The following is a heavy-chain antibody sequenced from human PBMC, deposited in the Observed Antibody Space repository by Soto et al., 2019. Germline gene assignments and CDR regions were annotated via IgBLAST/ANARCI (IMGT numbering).Heavy chain of an antibody. J-gene: IGHJ6*02. Sequence: QVLMEESGPGLVKPSGTLFLTCTVSGASINSANWWVWVRQPPGKGLEWIREIYHIGSTTYNPSLKSRATISVDKSKNQFSLKVTSVTAADTGVYYCAKRYDFWSGRWYGLGVWGQGTTVTVSS. CDR1: GASINSANW. V-gene: IGHV4-4*02. D-gene: IGHD3-3*01. CDR2: IYHIGST. CDR3: AKRYDFWSGRWYGLGV.